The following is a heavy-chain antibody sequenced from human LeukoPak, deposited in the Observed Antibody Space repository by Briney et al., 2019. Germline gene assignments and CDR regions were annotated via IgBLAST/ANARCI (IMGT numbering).Heavy chain of an antibody. CDR3: ARIYGGSLTYYYYMDV. V-gene: IGHV3-43*01. Sequence: GGSLRLSCAASGFTFDDYTIHWVRQAPGKGLEWVSLISWDGGSRYYADSVKGRFTISRDSAKNSLYLQMNSLRAEDTALYFCARIYGGSLTYYYYMDVWGEGTTVTVSS. J-gene: IGHJ6*03. D-gene: IGHD3-16*01. CDR2: ISWDGGSR. CDR1: GFTFDDYT.